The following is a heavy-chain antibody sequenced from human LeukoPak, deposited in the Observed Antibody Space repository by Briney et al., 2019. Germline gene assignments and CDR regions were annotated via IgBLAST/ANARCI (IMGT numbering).Heavy chain of an antibody. CDR2: ISSTCTYI. CDR1: GHTFRSYT. CDR3: ARDTARGPIVFMDV. J-gene: IGHJ6*03. Sequence: GGSLRLSCAASGHTFRSYTMNWVRQAPGKGLEWVSSISSTCTYIYYADSLKRRFTISRDNAKNSLYLQSNSLRAEATAVYYCARDTARGPIVFMDVWSRGNAVTVSS. V-gene: IGHV3-21*03. D-gene: IGHD5-18*01.